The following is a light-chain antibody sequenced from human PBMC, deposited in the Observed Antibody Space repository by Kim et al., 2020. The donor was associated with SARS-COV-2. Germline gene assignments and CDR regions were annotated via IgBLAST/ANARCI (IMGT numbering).Light chain of an antibody. CDR1: SLRNYY. CDR2: GKN. J-gene: IGLJ3*02. V-gene: IGLV3-19*01. Sequence: SSELTQDPAVSVALGQTVRITCQGDSLRNYYASWYQQKPGQAPVLVIYGKNNRPSGIPDRFSGSSPGNTTSLTITGAQAEDEADYYCNSRDSSGKHVVFG. CDR3: NSRDSSGKHVV.